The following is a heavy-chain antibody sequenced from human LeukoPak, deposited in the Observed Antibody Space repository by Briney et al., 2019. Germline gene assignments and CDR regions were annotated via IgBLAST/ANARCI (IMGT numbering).Heavy chain of an antibody. CDR2: MIPILGIA. CDR3: ARPKYYYDSSGYRTAGGFYYYYGMDV. Sequence: SVKVSCKASGGTFSSYAISWVRQAPGQGLEWMGRMIPILGIANYAQKFQGRVTITADKSTSTAYMELSSLRSEDTAVYYCARPKYYYDSSGYRTAGGFYYYYGMDVWGQGTTVTVSS. J-gene: IGHJ6*02. CDR1: GGTFSSYA. V-gene: IGHV1-69*04. D-gene: IGHD3-22*01.